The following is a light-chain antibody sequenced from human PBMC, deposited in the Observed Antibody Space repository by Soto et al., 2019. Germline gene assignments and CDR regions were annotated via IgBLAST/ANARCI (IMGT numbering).Light chain of an antibody. CDR2: DVS. J-gene: IGKJ3*01. CDR3: QHYDSYSTT. Sequence: DIQMTQSPSTLSASVGDRVTITCRASQSIRSWLAWYQQRAGKAPKLLIYDVSTLESGVPSRFSGSGSGTEFTLTISSLQPDDFATYFCQHYDSYSTTFGPGTKVDIK. V-gene: IGKV1-5*01. CDR1: QSIRSW.